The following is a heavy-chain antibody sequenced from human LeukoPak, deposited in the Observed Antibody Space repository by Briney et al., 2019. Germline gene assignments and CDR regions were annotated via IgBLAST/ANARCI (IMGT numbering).Heavy chain of an antibody. CDR3: ARDGEGVLGFDX. Sequence: GGSLRLSCAASGFTFSRYGIHWVRQAPGKGLEWVAAISHDGSNKYYADSVKGRFTISRDNSKKTLYLQMNSLRAEDTAVYYCARDGEGVLGFDXXGQGTLVTVSS. CDR2: ISHDGSNK. V-gene: IGHV3-30-3*01. CDR1: GFTFSRYG. J-gene: IGHJ4*02. D-gene: IGHD2-8*02.